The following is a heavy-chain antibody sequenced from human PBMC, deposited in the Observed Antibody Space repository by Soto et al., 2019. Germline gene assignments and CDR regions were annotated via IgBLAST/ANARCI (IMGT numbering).Heavy chain of an antibody. V-gene: IGHV4-4*02. J-gene: IGHJ4*02. CDR2: IFHSGTI. CDR1: GASLTTRHW. CDR3: ARGVVLDAEGDFDS. Sequence: SETLSLTCVVSGASLTTRHWWSWVRQSPGRGLEWIGEIFHSGTINYNPSLKSRLSISLDKSKSQFSLNLTSVTAADSAVYYCARGVVLDAEGDFDSWDQGSRVTVAS. D-gene: IGHD3-3*01.